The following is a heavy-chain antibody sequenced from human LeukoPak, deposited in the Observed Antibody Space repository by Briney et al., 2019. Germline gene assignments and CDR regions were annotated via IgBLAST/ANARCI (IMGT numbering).Heavy chain of an antibody. V-gene: IGHV4-59*12. CDR3: ARDTNWEAFDI. CDR1: GVSINKYY. D-gene: IGHD7-27*01. CDR2: IYYSGST. Sequence: AETLSLTCTVSGVSINKYYWSWIRQPPGKGLEWIGDIYYSGSTDHNPSLKSRVTISVDTSKRQFSLKLSSVTAADTAVYYCARDTNWEAFDIWGQGTMVTVSS. J-gene: IGHJ3*02.